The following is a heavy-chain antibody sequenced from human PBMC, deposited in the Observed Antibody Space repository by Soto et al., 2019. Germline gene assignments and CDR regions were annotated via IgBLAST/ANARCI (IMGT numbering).Heavy chain of an antibody. Sequence: PGGSLRLSCAASGFTFSSYAMSWVRQAPGKGLEWFSAISGSGGSTYYADSVKGRFTISRDNSKNTLYLQMNSLRAEDTAVYYCAKEDKYGSYYYGIDVWGQGTTVTVYS. CDR1: GFTFSSYA. CDR3: AKEDKYGSYYYGIDV. D-gene: IGHD3-10*01. CDR2: ISGSGGST. J-gene: IGHJ6*02. V-gene: IGHV3-23*01.